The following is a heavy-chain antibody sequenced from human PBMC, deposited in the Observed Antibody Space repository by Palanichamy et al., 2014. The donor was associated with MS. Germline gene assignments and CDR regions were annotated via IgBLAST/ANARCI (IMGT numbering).Heavy chain of an antibody. D-gene: IGHD4-17*01. Sequence: HPLKSRVTMSIDTSKNQFSLKLDSVTAADTAVFYCARDDTTSLDYWGQGTLVTVSS. J-gene: IGHJ4*02. CDR3: ARDDTTSLDY. V-gene: IGHV4-4*07.